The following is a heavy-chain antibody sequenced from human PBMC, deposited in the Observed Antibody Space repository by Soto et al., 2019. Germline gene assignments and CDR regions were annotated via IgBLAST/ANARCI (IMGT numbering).Heavy chain of an antibody. V-gene: IGHV1-69*13. J-gene: IGHJ5*02. CDR1: GGTFSSYA. CDR2: IIPIFGTA. Sequence: SVKVSCKASGGTFSSYAISWVRQAPGQGLEWMGGIIPIFGTANYAQKFQGRVTITADESTSTAYMELSSLRSEDTAVYYCASYNRRDSSSWYRRGFDPWGQGTLVTVSS. CDR3: ASYNRRDSSSWYRRGFDP. D-gene: IGHD6-13*01.